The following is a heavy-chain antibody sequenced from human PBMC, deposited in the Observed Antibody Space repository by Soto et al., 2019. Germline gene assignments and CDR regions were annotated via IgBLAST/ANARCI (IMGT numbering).Heavy chain of an antibody. Sequence: GGSLRLSCSASGFTFSNYAMTWVRQAPGKEPEWVSTILGSGSNTYYPDSVKGRFTISRDNSRNTLDLQLHSLRAEDTALYYCARYILGPYYFDYWGQGTPVTVSS. CDR1: GFTFSNYA. J-gene: IGHJ4*02. CDR3: ARYILGPYYFDY. CDR2: ILGSGSNT. D-gene: IGHD1-1*01. V-gene: IGHV3-23*01.